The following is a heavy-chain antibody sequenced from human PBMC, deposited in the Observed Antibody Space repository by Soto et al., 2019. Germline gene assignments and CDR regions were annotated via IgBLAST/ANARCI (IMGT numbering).Heavy chain of an antibody. Sequence: TLYLTCTVAGGSISSGRYSWSWIRQHPGKGLEWSGYIYYSVSTYYNPFLKSRVTISVDTSKNQFSLKLSSVTAADTPVYYGARGIPHITDLWNYYFDYWGQGTLVTASS. CDR2: IYYSVST. V-gene: IGHV4-31*03. J-gene: IGHJ4*02. CDR3: ARGIPHITDLWNYYFDY. CDR1: GGSISSGRYS. D-gene: IGHD3-10*01.